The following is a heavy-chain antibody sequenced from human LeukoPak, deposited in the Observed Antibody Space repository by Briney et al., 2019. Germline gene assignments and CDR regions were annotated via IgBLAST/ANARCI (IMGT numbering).Heavy chain of an antibody. Sequence: GGSLRLSCAASVFTFSSYWMSWVRQAPGKGLEWVASIKQDGTEKHYVDSVKGRFTISKDNAKNSLYLQMNSLRAEDTAVYYCAREDHSNYEYWGQGTLVTVSS. J-gene: IGHJ4*02. CDR3: AREDHSNYEY. CDR2: IKQDGTEK. V-gene: IGHV3-7*03. CDR1: VFTFSSYW. D-gene: IGHD4-11*01.